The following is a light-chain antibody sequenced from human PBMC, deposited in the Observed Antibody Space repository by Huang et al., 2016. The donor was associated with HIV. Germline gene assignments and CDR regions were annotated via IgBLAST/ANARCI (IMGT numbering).Light chain of an antibody. CDR2: GAS. CDR3: QQYNNWPLT. Sequence: IVMTQSPATLSVSPGERATLSCRASQSVTSKLAWYQQKPGQAPRLLIYGASTRATGIPASFSGSGSGTDFSLTISSLQSEDFALYYCQQYNNWPLTFGQGTKVEIK. CDR1: QSVTSK. V-gene: IGKV3-15*01. J-gene: IGKJ1*01.